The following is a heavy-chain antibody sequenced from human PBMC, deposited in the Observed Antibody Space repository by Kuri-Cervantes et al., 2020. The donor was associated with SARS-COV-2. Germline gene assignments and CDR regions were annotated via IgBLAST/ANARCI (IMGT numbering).Heavy chain of an antibody. Sequence: ASVKVSCKASGYSFRSYGIIRVRQAPGQGLEWMTWINSYNNQIESSQNFQGRVTMTTDTSTSTASMELRSLKYDDTAVYYCARAHFDPYIWGSYLIDYWGQGTLVTVSS. D-gene: IGHD3-16*02. CDR2: INSYNNQI. CDR1: GYSFRSYG. J-gene: IGHJ4*02. V-gene: IGHV1-18*04. CDR3: ARAHFDPYIWGSYLIDY.